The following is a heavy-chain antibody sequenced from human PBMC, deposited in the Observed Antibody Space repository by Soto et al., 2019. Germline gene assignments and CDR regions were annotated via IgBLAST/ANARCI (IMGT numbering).Heavy chain of an antibody. V-gene: IGHV4-59*08. J-gene: IGHJ6*03. D-gene: IGHD3-3*01. CDR1: GGSISSYY. CDR3: ARHFDFWTHYMDV. Sequence: SETLSLTCTVSGGSISSYYWSWIRQPPGKGLEWIGYIYYSGSTNYNPSLKSRVTISVDTSKNQFSLKLSSVTAADTAVYYCARHFDFWTHYMDVWGKGTTVTVSS. CDR2: IYYSGST.